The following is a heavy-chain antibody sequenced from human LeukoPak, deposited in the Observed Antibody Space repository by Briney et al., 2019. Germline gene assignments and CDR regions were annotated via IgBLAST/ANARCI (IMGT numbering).Heavy chain of an antibody. J-gene: IGHJ5*02. CDR1: GFALTSYA. CDR3: ARCMVLRQGWCNWFDH. CDR2: ISISGVST. D-gene: IGHD2-8*01. V-gene: IGHV3-23*01. Sequence: GGSLRLSCAASGFALTSYAMSWVRQAPGQGLEWVSSISISGVSTYYADSVKGRFTISRDNSENTLHLQMNSLRVEDTAIYFCARCMVLRQGWCNWFDHWGRGTLVTVSS.